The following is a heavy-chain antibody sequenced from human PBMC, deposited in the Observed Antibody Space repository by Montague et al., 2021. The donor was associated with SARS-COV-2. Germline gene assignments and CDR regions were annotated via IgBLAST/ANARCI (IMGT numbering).Heavy chain of an antibody. D-gene: IGHD6-19*01. CDR2: IYYSGST. CDR3: VRQPGQWLPREWFWFDP. Sequence: ETLSLTSTVSGGSISSTSYYWGWIRQPPGKGLEWIGSIYYSGSTYYNPSLKSRVTISVDTSKNQFSLKLSSVTAADTAVYYCVRQPGQWLPREWFWFDPWGQGTLVTVSS. J-gene: IGHJ5*02. CDR1: GGSISSTSYY. V-gene: IGHV4-39*01.